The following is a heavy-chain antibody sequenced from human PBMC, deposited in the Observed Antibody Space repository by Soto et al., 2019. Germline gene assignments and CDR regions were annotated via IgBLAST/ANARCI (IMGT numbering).Heavy chain of an antibody. CDR2: IYYSGST. CDR3: ARHRLDYGDYGRHFDY. Sequence: SETLSLTCTVSGGSISSSSYYWGWIRQPPGKGLEWIGSIYYSGSTYYNPSLKSRVTISVDTSKNQFSLKLSSVTAADTAVYYCARHRLDYGDYGRHFDYWGQGTLVTVSS. D-gene: IGHD4-17*01. CDR1: GGSISSSSYY. J-gene: IGHJ4*02. V-gene: IGHV4-39*01.